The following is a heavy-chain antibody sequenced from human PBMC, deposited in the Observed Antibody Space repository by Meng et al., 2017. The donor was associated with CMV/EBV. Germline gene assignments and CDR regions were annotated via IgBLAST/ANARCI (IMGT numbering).Heavy chain of an antibody. Sequence: SETLSLTCTVSGGSISSSSYYWGWIRQPPGKGLEWIGSIYYSGSTYYNPSLKSRVTISVDTSKNQFSLKLSSVTAADTAVYYCARDLGHCSRTSCSDYWGQGTLVTVSS. CDR2: IYYSGST. J-gene: IGHJ4*02. D-gene: IGHD2-2*01. CDR1: GGSISSSSYY. CDR3: ARDLGHCSRTSCSDY. V-gene: IGHV4-39*07.